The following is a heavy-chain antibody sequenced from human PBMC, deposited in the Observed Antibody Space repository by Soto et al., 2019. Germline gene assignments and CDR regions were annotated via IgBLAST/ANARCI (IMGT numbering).Heavy chain of an antibody. CDR2: IIAVFGTA. CDR3: ARAPLGSGSSLSFDY. V-gene: IGHV1-3*01. Sequence: ASVKVSCKASGYTFTSYAMHWVRQAPGQRLEWMGWIIAVFGTANYAQKFQGRVTITADKSTSTAYMELSSLRSEDTAVYYCARAPLGSGSSLSFDYWGQGTLVTVSS. CDR1: GYTFTSYA. D-gene: IGHD3-10*01. J-gene: IGHJ4*02.